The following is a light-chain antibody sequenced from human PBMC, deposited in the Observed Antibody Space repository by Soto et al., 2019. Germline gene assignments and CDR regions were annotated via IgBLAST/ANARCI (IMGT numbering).Light chain of an antibody. CDR2: GNR. CDR1: SSNLGAGYD. Sequence: QSVLTQPPSASGTPGQRVTISCSGNSSNLGAGYDVHWYQQLPGTAPKLVIYGNRNRPSGVPERFSGSKSGTSASLAITGLQAEDEGDYYCQAYDYSLTASVFGGGTKVTVL. V-gene: IGLV1-40*01. CDR3: QAYDYSLTASV. J-gene: IGLJ3*02.